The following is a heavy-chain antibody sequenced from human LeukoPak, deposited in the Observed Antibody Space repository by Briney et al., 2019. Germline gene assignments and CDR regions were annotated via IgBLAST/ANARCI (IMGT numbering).Heavy chain of an antibody. D-gene: IGHD3-22*01. CDR1: GGSISSGGYY. CDR3: MAGRYYYDSTFDY. V-gene: IGHV4-31*03. J-gene: IGHJ4*02. CDR2: IYYSGST. Sequence: PSETLSLTCTVSGGSISSGGYYWSWIRQHPGKGLEWIGYIYYSGSTYYNPSLKSRVTISVDTSKNQFSLKLSSVTAADTAVYYCMAGRYYYDSTFDYWGQGTLVTVSS.